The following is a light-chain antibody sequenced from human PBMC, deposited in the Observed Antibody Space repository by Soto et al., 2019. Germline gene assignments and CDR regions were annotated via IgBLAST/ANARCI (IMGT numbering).Light chain of an antibody. CDR2: GNT. CDR1: SSNIGAGYD. J-gene: IGLJ1*01. V-gene: IGLV1-40*01. CDR3: QSYDSSLSGSSV. Sequence: QSVLAQPPSVSGAPGQRVTISCTGSSSNIGAGYDVHWYQQLPGTAPKLLIYGNTNRPSGVPDRFSGSRSGTSASLAITGIQAEDEGDYYCQSYDSSLSGSSVFG.